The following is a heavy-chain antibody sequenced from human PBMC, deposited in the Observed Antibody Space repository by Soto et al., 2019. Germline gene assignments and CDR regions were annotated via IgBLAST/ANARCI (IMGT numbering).Heavy chain of an antibody. D-gene: IGHD3-22*01. CDR1: GFTFSNYA. CDR2: ITGTGGRT. V-gene: IGHV3-23*01. CDR3: AKDVYYDGSGYRLSGIDY. J-gene: IGHJ4*02. Sequence: EVQLLESGGGLVQPGGSLRLSCAASGFTFSNYAMSWVRQAPGKGLECVSSITGTGGRTYYADSVKGRFTISRDNSKNTLYLQTNSLRAEDTALYYCAKDVYYDGSGYRLSGIDYWGQGTLVVVSS.